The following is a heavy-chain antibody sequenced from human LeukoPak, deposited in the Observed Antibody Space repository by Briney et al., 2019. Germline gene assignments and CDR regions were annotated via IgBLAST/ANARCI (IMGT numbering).Heavy chain of an antibody. Sequence: GASVKVSCKASGYTFTSYGISWVRQAPGQGLEWMGWISAYNGNTNYAQKLQGRVTMTTDTSTSTAYMELRSLRSDDTAVYYCARDLKYYDSSGYYFYHFDYWGQGTLVTVSS. CDR2: ISAYNGNT. J-gene: IGHJ4*02. CDR1: GYTFTSYG. D-gene: IGHD3-22*01. V-gene: IGHV1-18*01. CDR3: ARDLKYYDSSGYYFYHFDY.